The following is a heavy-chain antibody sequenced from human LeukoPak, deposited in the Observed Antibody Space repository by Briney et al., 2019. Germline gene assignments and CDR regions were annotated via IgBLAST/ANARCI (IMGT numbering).Heavy chain of an antibody. J-gene: IGHJ4*02. Sequence: QSGGSLRLSCAASGFTFSSYGMHWVRQAPGEGLEWVAVISYDGSNKYYADSVKGRFTISRDNSKNTLYLQMNSLRAEDTAVYYCAKLAVVAADGGDDYWGQGTLVTVSS. V-gene: IGHV3-30*18. D-gene: IGHD2-15*01. CDR3: AKLAVVAADGGDDY. CDR1: GFTFSSYG. CDR2: ISYDGSNK.